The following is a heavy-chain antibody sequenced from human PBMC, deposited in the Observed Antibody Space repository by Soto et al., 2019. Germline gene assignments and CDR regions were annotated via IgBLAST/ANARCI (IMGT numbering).Heavy chain of an antibody. D-gene: IGHD2-2*01. CDR3: ARSVLGYCSGTGCHPGPYNWFDP. CDR1: GGTFSSYA. V-gene: IGHV1-69*13. CDR2: IIPIFGTA. Sequence: SVKVSCKASGGTFSSYAISWVRQAPGQGLEWMGGIIPIFGTANYAQKFQGRVTITADESTSTAYMELSSLRSEDTAVYYCARSVLGYCSGTGCHPGPYNWFDPWGQGTLVTVSS. J-gene: IGHJ5*02.